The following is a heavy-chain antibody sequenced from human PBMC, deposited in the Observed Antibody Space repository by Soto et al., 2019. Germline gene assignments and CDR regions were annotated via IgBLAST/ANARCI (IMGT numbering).Heavy chain of an antibody. J-gene: IGHJ5*02. CDR3: ARPYCSSTSCYKEGSWFDP. CDR2: IIPIFGTA. CDR1: GGTFSSYA. D-gene: IGHD2-2*02. Sequence: SVKVSCKAFGGTFSSYAISWVRQAPGQGLEWMGGIIPIFGTANYAQKFQGRVTITADESTSTAYMELSSLRSEDTAVYYCARPYCSSTSCYKEGSWFDPWGQGTLVTVSS. V-gene: IGHV1-69*13.